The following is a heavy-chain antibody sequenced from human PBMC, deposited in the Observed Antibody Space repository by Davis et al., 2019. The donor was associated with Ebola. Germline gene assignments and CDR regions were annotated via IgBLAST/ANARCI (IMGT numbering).Heavy chain of an antibody. CDR3: AREDGAVTATIHNWFDP. CDR1: GYTFTSYA. CDR2: INAGNGNT. J-gene: IGHJ5*02. V-gene: IGHV1-3*01. D-gene: IGHD5-12*01. Sequence: ASVKVSCKASGYTFTSYAMHWVRQAPGQRLEWMGWINAGNGNTKYSQKFQGRVTITRETSASTAYMELSSLRSEDTAVYYCAREDGAVTATIHNWFDPWGQGTLVTVSS.